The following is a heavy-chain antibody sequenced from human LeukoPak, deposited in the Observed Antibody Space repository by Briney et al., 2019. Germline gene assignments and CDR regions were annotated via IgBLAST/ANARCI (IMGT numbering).Heavy chain of an antibody. V-gene: IGHV4-30-4*08. Sequence: SQTLSLTCTVSGGSITSGGHYWSWVRQPPGKGLEWLGHIFYSGTTLYNPTLKTRLTISGDTSNNQFSLRLTSLTAADTAVYYCARGRGYGYGIDYWGQGTLVTVSS. D-gene: IGHD5-18*01. CDR2: IFYSGTT. J-gene: IGHJ4*02. CDR3: ARGRGYGYGIDY. CDR1: GGSITSGGHY.